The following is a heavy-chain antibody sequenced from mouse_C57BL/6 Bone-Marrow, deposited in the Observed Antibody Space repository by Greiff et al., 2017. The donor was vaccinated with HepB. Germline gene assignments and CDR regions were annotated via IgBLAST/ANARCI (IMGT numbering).Heavy chain of an antibody. CDR2: IWSDGST. V-gene: IGHV2-6-1*01. CDR3: ARQRLLRDYAMDY. D-gene: IGHD1-1*01. CDR1: GFSLTSYG. J-gene: IGHJ4*01. Sequence: VKLVESGPGLVAPSQSLSITCTVSGFSLTSYGVHWVRQPPGKGLEWLVVIWSDGSTTYNSALKSRLSISKDNSKSQVFLKMNRLQTDDTAMYYCARQRLLRDYAMDYWGQGTSVTVSS.